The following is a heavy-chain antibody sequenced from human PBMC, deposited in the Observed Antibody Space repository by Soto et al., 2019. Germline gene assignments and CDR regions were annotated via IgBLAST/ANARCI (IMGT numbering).Heavy chain of an antibody. V-gene: IGHV1-69*13. Sequence: SVKVSCKASGDTFSGYPINWVRQAPGEGLEWMGRIIPVFGTTNDAQRFEGRVTFTADESTNTAYMELRGLLSEDTAVYYCARDGGFGELKYWGPGTLVTVS. CDR1: GDTFSGYP. D-gene: IGHD3-10*01. J-gene: IGHJ4*02. CDR3: ARDGGFGELKY. CDR2: IIPVFGTT.